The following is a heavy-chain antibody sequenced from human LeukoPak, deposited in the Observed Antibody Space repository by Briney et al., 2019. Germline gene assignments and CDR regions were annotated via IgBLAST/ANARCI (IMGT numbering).Heavy chain of an antibody. CDR3: AKDVRGITMVRGVITPGY. J-gene: IGHJ4*02. CDR2: ISGSGGST. CDR1: GFTFSSHA. D-gene: IGHD3-10*01. V-gene: IGHV3-23*01. Sequence: GGSLRLSCAASGFTFSSHAMSWVRQAPGKGLEWVSAISGSGGSTYYADSVKGRFTISRDNSKNTLYLQMNSLRAEDTAVYYCAKDVRGITMVRGVITPGYWGQGTLVTVSS.